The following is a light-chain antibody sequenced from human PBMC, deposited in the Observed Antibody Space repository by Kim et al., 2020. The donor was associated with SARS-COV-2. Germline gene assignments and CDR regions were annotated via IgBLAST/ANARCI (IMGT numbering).Light chain of an antibody. CDR2: AAS. Sequence: ASVGDRVTITCRTSQNINSHLNWYHQKPGRAPKLLIYAASTLQGGVPSRFSGSGSETDFTLTISSLQPEDFATYFCQQTNISPFTFGPGTKVDIK. CDR1: QNINSH. J-gene: IGKJ3*01. V-gene: IGKV1-39*01. CDR3: QQTNISPFT.